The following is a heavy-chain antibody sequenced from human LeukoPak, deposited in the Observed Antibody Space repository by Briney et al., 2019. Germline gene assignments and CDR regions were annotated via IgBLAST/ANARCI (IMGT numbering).Heavy chain of an antibody. CDR3: VRGYSFGPYGMDV. CDR2: ISDSVGST. V-gene: IGHV3-64D*09. Sequence: GGSLRLSCSASGFPFSSYAMHWVRQAPGKGLEYVSAISDSVGSTYYADSVKGRFTISRDNSKNTLYLQMSSLRAEETAVYFCVRGYSFGPYGMDVWGRGTTVTVSS. J-gene: IGHJ6*02. CDR1: GFPFSSYA. D-gene: IGHD2-15*01.